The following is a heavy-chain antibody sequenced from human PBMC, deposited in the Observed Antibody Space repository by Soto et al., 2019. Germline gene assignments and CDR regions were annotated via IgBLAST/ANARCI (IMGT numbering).Heavy chain of an antibody. CDR2: VYSGGAT. CDR3: ARVPGRL. Sequence: QLVETGGGLIQPGTSLTLSCATSGFSVSRNYMTWVRQAPGKGLEWVSFVYSGGATFYADSVKGRFILSRDDSQNTMYLQMNHLRAVDTAVYYCARVPGRLWGRGTLVTVAS. J-gene: IGHJ4*02. D-gene: IGHD3-10*01. CDR1: GFSVSRNY. V-gene: IGHV3-53*02.